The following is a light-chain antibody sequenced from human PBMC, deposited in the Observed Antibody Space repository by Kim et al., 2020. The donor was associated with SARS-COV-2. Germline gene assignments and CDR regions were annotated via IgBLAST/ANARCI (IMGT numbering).Light chain of an antibody. CDR2: GEN. J-gene: IGLJ3*02. V-gene: IGLV3-19*01. CDR3: NSRDNSGDHWV. Sequence: SSELTQDPAVSVALGQTVRITCQGARLKDNYASWYQQKPGQAPILVIYGENNRPSEIPDRFSGSRSGDTASLTITAAQAEDDADYYCNSRDNSGDHWVFG. CDR1: RLKDNY.